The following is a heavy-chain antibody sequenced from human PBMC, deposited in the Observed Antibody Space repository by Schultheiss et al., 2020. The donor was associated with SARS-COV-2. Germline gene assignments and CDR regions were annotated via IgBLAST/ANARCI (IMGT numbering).Heavy chain of an antibody. CDR2: IWYDGSNK. J-gene: IGHJ4*02. CDR3: ARDLESVTLDY. Sequence: GESLKISCAASGFTFSSYGMHWVRQAPGKGLEWVAVIWYDGSNKYYADSVKGRFTISKDNSKSTLFLQMKSLRADDTAVYYCARDLESVTLDYWGQGTLVTVAS. D-gene: IGHD5-24*01. V-gene: IGHV3-33*01. CDR1: GFTFSSYG.